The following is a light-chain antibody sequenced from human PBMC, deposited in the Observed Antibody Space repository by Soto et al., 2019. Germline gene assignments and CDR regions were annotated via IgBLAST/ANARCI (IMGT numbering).Light chain of an antibody. CDR3: QQRRNWPPFT. J-gene: IGKJ3*01. CDR2: GAS. V-gene: IGKV3-11*01. Sequence: EILLTQSPATLSLSPGEGATLSCRASQSVSNNLAWYQQKPGQAPRLLIYGASKRATGVPARFSGSGSGTEFTLTISRLEPEDFAVYYCQQRRNWPPFTFGPGTKVDIK. CDR1: QSVSNN.